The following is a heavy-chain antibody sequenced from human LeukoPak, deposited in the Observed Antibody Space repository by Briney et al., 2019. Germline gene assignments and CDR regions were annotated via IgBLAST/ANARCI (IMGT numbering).Heavy chain of an antibody. CDR2: IWYDGSNK. CDR1: GFTFSSYG. D-gene: IGHD6-19*01. CDR3: ARDQAVAAPGAFDI. Sequence: GGSLTLSCAASGFTFSSYGMHWVRQAPGKGLEWVAVIWYDGSNKYYADSVKGRFTIFRDNSKNTLYLQMNSLRAEDTAVYYCARDQAVAAPGAFDIWGQGTMVTVSS. J-gene: IGHJ3*02. V-gene: IGHV3-33*01.